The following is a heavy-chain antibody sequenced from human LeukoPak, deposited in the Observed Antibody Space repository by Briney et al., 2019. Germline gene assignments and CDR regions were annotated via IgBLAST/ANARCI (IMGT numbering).Heavy chain of an antibody. V-gene: IGHV3-23*01. CDR2: ISSSGGTT. CDR1: GFTFNNYA. Sequence: GGSLRLSCAASGFTFNNYAMNWVRQAPGKGLEWVSGISSSGGTTYYADSVKGRFTISRDNSKNTLYLQMNSLRAEDTAVYYCAKTAQYDILTGYPGYYFDYWGQGTLVTVSS. J-gene: IGHJ4*02. CDR3: AKTAQYDILTGYPGYYFDY. D-gene: IGHD3-9*01.